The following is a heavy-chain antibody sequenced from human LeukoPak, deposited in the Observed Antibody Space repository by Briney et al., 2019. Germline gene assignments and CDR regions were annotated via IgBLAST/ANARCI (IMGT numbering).Heavy chain of an antibody. CDR3: ARSQNYYGSGDY. CDR1: GASVSSASY. CDR2: IYNGVNT. Sequence: SGTLSLTCTVSGASVSSASYWTWIQQPPGKGVEWIAHIYNGVNTNYNPSLKSRVTISVDTSKNQFSLRLNSVTAADTAVYYCARSQNYYGSGDYWSPGTLVTVSS. D-gene: IGHD3-10*01. J-gene: IGHJ4*01. V-gene: IGHV4-61*01.